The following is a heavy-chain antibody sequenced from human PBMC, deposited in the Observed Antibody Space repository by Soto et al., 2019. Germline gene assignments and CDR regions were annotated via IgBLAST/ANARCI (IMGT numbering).Heavy chain of an antibody. Sequence: GGSLRLSCAASGFTFSNYWIHWVRQAPGKGLVWVSRIKGDEITTNYADSVKGRFTISRDNAKNTVFLQMHSLRAEDTALYYCARGLYGAYGKDVWGQGILVTVS. CDR1: GFTFSNYW. CDR2: IKGDEITT. V-gene: IGHV3-74*01. D-gene: IGHD4-17*01. J-gene: IGHJ4*02. CDR3: ARGLYGAYGKDV.